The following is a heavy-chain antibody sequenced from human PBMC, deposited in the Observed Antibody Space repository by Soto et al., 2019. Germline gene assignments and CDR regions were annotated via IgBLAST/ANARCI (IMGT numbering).Heavy chain of an antibody. CDR2: ISGSGGTI. CDR1: GFTFTTYI. J-gene: IGHJ5*02. D-gene: IGHD2-15*01. V-gene: IGHV3-48*02. Sequence: PGGSLRLSCAASGFTFTTYIMAWVRQAPGKGLEWISYISGSGGTIHYADSVKGRFTISRDNAKSSVFLQMNGLRDEDTAVYYCVRVKGLLLAEAYFDPWGRGALVTVSS. CDR3: VRVKGLLLAEAYFDP.